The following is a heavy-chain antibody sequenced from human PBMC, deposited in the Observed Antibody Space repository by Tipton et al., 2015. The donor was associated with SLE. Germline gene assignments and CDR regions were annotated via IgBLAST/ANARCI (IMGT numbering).Heavy chain of an antibody. V-gene: IGHV4-59*08. J-gene: IGHJ6*02. CDR2: LSYSGST. CDR3: ARQRLRLLSPLDA. D-gene: IGHD3-10*01. Sequence: TLSLTCTVSGGSLSSYYWSWIRQSPEKGLEWIGYLSYSGSTNYNPSLESRVTISVDTSKNQFSLKLSSVTAADTAVYYCARQRLRLLSPLDAWGQGTTVTVS. CDR1: GGSLSSYY.